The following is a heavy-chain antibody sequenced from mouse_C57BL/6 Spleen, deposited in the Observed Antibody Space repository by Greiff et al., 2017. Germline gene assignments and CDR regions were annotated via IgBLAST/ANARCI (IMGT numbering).Heavy chain of an antibody. CDR3: ARERDGYYEEKYYARDY. CDR1: GYTFTSYW. V-gene: IGHV1-55*01. CDR2: IYPGSGST. D-gene: IGHD2-3*01. Sequence: VQLQQSGAELVKPGASVKMSCKASGYTFTSYWITWVKQRPGQGLEWIGDIYPGSGSTNYNEKFKSKATLTVDTSSSTAYMQLSSLTSEDSAVYYWARERDGYYEEKYYARDYWGQGTSVTVSS. J-gene: IGHJ4*01.